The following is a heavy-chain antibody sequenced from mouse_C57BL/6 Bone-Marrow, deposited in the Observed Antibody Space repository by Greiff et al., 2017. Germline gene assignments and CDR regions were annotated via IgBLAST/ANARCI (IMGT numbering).Heavy chain of an antibody. CDR1: GYTFTSYG. CDR2: IYPRSGNT. J-gene: IGHJ2*01. V-gene: IGHV1-81*01. CDR3: ARRGENWAYFDY. Sequence: QVQLKESGAELARPGASVKLSCKASGYTFTSYGISWVKQRTGQGLEWIGEIYPRSGNTYYNEKFKGKATLTADKSSSTAYMELRSLTSEDSAVYFCARRGENWAYFDYWGQGTTLTVSS. D-gene: IGHD4-1*01.